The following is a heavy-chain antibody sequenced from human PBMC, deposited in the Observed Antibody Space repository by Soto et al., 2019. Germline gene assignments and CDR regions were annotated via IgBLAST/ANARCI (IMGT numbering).Heavy chain of an antibody. CDR3: ARDHGYYDILTGYHEKIYYYYGMDV. CDR2: ISSSSSYI. D-gene: IGHD3-9*01. V-gene: IGHV3-21*01. CDR1: GFTFSSHS. Sequence: PGGSLRLSCAASGFTFSSHSMNWVRQAPGKGLEWVSSISSSSSYIYYADSVKGRFTISRDNAKNSLYLQMNSLRAEDTAVYYCARDHGYYDILTGYHEKIYYYYGMDVWGQGTTVTVSS. J-gene: IGHJ6*02.